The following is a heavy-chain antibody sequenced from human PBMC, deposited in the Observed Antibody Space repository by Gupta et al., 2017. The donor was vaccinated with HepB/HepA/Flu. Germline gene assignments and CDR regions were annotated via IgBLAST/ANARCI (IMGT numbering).Heavy chain of an antibody. CDR3: ARDRVTTVTPGGVYWFDP. Sequence: EVQLVASGGGLVKPGGSLRLSCAASGFTFSSDSLNWVRQAPGKGREWVSSISSSSSDIYYADSVKGRFTISRDNAKNSLYLQMNSLRAEDTAVYYCARDRVTTVTPGGVYWFDPWGQGTLVTVSS. CDR1: GFTFSSDS. CDR2: ISSSSSDI. D-gene: IGHD4-17*01. V-gene: IGHV3-21*01. J-gene: IGHJ5*02.